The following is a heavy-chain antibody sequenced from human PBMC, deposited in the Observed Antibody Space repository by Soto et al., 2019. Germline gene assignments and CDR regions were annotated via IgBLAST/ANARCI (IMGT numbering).Heavy chain of an antibody. D-gene: IGHD5-12*01. Sequence: EVQLVETGGGSLQPGGSLRLSCAASGFIVSDKYMYWVRQSPGKGLEWISVIYRDGSTYYAGSVKGRFTISRDDSKNTIFLQMNSLRAEDTAVYYCGRGLYSGYYMNFLDYWGQGTLVSVSS. J-gene: IGHJ4*02. V-gene: IGHV3-53*02. CDR1: GFIVSDKY. CDR3: GRGLYSGYYMNFLDY. CDR2: IYRDGST.